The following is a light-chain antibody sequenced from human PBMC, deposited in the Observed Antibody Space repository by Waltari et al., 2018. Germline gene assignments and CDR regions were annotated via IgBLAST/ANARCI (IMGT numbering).Light chain of an antibody. V-gene: IGKV1-9*01. J-gene: IGKJ5*01. CDR1: QGISSY. Sequence: DIQLTQSPSFLSASVGDRVTITCRSSQGISSYLAWYQQKAGKAPKLLIHTASTVQGGVPSRFSGSGSGTDFTLTISSLQPEDFATYYCQQRHSYPITFGQGTRLDMK. CDR3: QQRHSYPIT. CDR2: TAS.